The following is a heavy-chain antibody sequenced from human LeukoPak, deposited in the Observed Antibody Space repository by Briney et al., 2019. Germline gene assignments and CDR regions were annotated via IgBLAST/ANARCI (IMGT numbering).Heavy chain of an antibody. Sequence: SVKVSCKASGCTFISYGISWVRQAPGQGLEWMGWIIPYFGTADYAQRLQGRVTITVDASTSTVYMELSSLRSEDTAVYYCAREESDIVVVPAANPYYYYYGRDVWAKGTTVTVSS. CDR1: GCTFISYG. J-gene: IGHJ6*04. D-gene: IGHD2-2*01. V-gene: IGHV1-69*13. CDR2: IIPYFGTA. CDR3: AREESDIVVVPAANPYYYYYGRDV.